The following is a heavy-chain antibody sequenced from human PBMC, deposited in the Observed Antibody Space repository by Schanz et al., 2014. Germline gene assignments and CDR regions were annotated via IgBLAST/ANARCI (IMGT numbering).Heavy chain of an antibody. Sequence: QVQLVQSEAEVKKPGSSVKVSCKASGGTFSSYTISWVRQAPGQGLEWMGWMNPNSGNTGYAQKFQGRVTMTRNTSISTAYMELSSLRSEDTAVYYCARGSPENMIRGELDYWGQGTLVIVSS. CDR3: ARGSPENMIRGELDY. CDR2: MNPNSGNT. J-gene: IGHJ4*02. CDR1: GGTFSSYT. V-gene: IGHV1-8*02. D-gene: IGHD3-10*01.